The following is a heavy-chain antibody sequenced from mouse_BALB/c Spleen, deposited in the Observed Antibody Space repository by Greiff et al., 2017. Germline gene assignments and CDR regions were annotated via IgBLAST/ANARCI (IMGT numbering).Heavy chain of an antibody. Sequence: EVKVVESGGGLVKPGGSLKLSCAASGFTFSSYAMSWVRQTPEKRLEWVASISSGGSTYYPDSVKGRFTISRDNARNILYLQMSSLRSEDTAMYYCASSYDPYFYAMDYWGQGTSVTVSS. V-gene: IGHV5-6-5*01. CDR2: ISSGGST. CDR3: ASSYDPYFYAMDY. D-gene: IGHD2-3*01. J-gene: IGHJ4*01. CDR1: GFTFSSYA.